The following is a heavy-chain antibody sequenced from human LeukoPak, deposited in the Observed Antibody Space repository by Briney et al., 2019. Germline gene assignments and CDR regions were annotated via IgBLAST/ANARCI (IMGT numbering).Heavy chain of an antibody. CDR3: ATARLSTGWAYNDY. CDR1: GFTFSGYA. Sequence: GGSLRLSCAASGFTFSGYAMSWVRQAPGKGLEWVSAVVGGGRSTFYADSVKGRFTISRDNSKNTVYLQMNSLRGEGTAVYYCATARLSTGWAYNDYWGQGTLVTVSS. CDR2: VVGGGRST. J-gene: IGHJ4*02. D-gene: IGHD1-1*01. V-gene: IGHV3-23*01.